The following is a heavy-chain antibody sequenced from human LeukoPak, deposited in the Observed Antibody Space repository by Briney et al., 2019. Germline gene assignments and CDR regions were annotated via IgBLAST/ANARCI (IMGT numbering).Heavy chain of an antibody. V-gene: IGHV4-59*08. Sequence: SETLSLTCTVSGGSISSYYWSWIRQPPGKGLEWIGYIYYTGSTYYNPSLKSRVTISVDTSKNQFSLKLTSVTAADMAVYFCARQFLVGSTFHAIDLWGQGTRVTVSS. D-gene: IGHD1-26*01. J-gene: IGHJ3*01. CDR1: GGSISSYY. CDR3: ARQFLVGSTFHAIDL. CDR2: IYYTGST.